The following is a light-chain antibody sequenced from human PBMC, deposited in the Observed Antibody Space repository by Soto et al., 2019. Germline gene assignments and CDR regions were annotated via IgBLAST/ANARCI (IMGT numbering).Light chain of an antibody. V-gene: IGLV9-49*01. Sequence: QAVVTQSPSASASLGASVTLTCTLSSGYSNYKVDWYQQRPGKGPRFVMRVGTGGIVGSKGDGIPDRFSVLGSGLNRYLTIKNIQEEDESDYHCGADHGSGSNFVYVVFGGGTKLTVL. CDR1: SGYSNYK. CDR3: GADHGSGSNFVYVV. J-gene: IGLJ2*01. CDR2: VGTGGIVG.